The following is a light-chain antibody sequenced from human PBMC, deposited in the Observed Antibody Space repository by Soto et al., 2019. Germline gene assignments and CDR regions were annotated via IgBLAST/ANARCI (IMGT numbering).Light chain of an antibody. J-gene: IGKJ2*01. V-gene: IGKV3-15*01. CDR3: QQYNNWPPYT. CDR1: QSVNSN. Sequence: EIVMTQSPATLSVSPGERATLSCRASQSVNSNLAWYQQESGQPPRLLIYGASTRATGIPARFSGSGSGTEFTLTISSLQSEDFAVYYCQQYNNWPPYTFGQGTKVDIK. CDR2: GAS.